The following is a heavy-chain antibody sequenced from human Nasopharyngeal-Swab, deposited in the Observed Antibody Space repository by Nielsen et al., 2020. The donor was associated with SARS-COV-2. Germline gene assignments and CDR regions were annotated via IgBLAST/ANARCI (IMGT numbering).Heavy chain of an antibody. CDR2: IKQDGTLK. J-gene: IGHJ4*02. CDR1: GFTFDHYA. Sequence: LKISCTASGFTFDHYAMNWVRQSPEKGLEWVANIKQDGTLKSYVDSVKGRFIISRDNAKNSLDLQMNSLRVEDTAVYYCVRNEIWGQGTLVTVS. V-gene: IGHV3-7*03. CDR3: VRNEI.